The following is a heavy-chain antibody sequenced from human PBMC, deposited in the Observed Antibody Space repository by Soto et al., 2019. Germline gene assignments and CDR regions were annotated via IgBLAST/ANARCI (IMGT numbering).Heavy chain of an antibody. CDR1: GFTFSSYA. J-gene: IGHJ4*02. Sequence: EVQLLESGGGLVQPGGSLRLSCAASGFTFSSYAMNWVRQAPGKGLEWVSSISASGVGTYFADSVKGRFTISRDNSKDTLDLQMNSLPVEDTAVYYCAKGVWFDGGQGNLVTVSS. D-gene: IGHD3-10*01. V-gene: IGHV3-23*01. CDR2: ISASGVGT. CDR3: AKGVWFD.